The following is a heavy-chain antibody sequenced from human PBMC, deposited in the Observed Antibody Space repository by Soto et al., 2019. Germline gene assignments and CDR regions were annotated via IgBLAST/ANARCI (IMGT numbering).Heavy chain of an antibody. Sequence: GGSLRLSCAASGFTLSNYAMSWVRQAQGKGLEGVSGISGSEGRTYYADSVKGRFTISRDNSKNTLYLQMNSLRAEDTAVYYCAKDVLRHYDWLGDFYGMDVWGQGTTVTVSS. V-gene: IGHV3-23*01. CDR3: AKDVLRHYDWLGDFYGMDV. D-gene: IGHD3-9*01. CDR1: GFTLSNYA. J-gene: IGHJ6*02. CDR2: ISGSEGRT.